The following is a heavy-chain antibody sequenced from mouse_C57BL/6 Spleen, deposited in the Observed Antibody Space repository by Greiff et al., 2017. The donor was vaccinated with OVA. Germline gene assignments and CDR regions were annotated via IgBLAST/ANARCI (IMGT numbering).Heavy chain of an antibody. Sequence: QVQLQQPGTELVQPGASVKLSCKASGYTFTSYWMHWVKQRPGQGLEWIGNINPSNGGSNYNEKFKSKATLTVAKSSSTASMQLRNLTSEDSAVDYCARWEVAYLDFWGQGTTLTVSA. CDR1: GYTFTSYW. CDR2: INPSNGGS. J-gene: IGHJ2*01. V-gene: IGHV1-53*01. D-gene: IGHD1-1*02. CDR3: ARWEVAYLDF.